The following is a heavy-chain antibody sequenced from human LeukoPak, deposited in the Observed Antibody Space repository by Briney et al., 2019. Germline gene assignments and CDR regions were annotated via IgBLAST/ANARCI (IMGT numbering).Heavy chain of an antibody. CDR2: ISSGSSYI. Sequence: GGSLRLSCAASGFTFSSYSMNWVRQAPGKGLEWVSSISSGSSYIYYADSVKGRFTISRDNAKNSLYLQMNSLRAEDTAVYYCARSVVVAAPFDYWGQGTLVTVSS. J-gene: IGHJ4*02. V-gene: IGHV3-21*01. CDR3: ARSVVVAAPFDY. CDR1: GFTFSSYS. D-gene: IGHD2-15*01.